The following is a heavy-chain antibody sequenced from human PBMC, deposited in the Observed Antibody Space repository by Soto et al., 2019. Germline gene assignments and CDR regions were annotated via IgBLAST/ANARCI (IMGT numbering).Heavy chain of an antibody. CDR2: IYSGGST. J-gene: IGHJ4*02. V-gene: IGHV3-53*04. CDR1: GFTVSSNY. Sequence: EVQLVESGGGLVQPGGSLRLSCAASGFTVSSNYMSWVRQAPGKGLEWVSVIYSGGSTYYADSVKGRFTISRHNSKNTRYLQMNSLRAEDTAVYYCARADSGSYYYFDYWGQGTLVTVSS. D-gene: IGHD1-26*01. CDR3: ARADSGSYYYFDY.